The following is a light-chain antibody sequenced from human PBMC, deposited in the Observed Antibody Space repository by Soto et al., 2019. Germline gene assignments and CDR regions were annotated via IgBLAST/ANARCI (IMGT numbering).Light chain of an antibody. V-gene: IGKV3-15*01. CDR2: DAS. CDR1: QSVSSN. CDR3: QQHNNWPPWT. Sequence: EIVMTQSPATLSVSPGERATLSCRASQSVSSNLAWYQQKPGQAPRLLIYDASTRATGIPPRFSGSGSGTEFTLTISSLEPEDFAVYYCQQHNNWPPWTFGQGTKVDIK. J-gene: IGKJ1*01.